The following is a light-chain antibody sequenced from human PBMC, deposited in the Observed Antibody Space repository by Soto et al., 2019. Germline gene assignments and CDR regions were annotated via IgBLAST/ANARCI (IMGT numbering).Light chain of an antibody. V-gene: IGLV2-14*03. CDR1: SSDI. CDR3: LSFTTSSTHV. J-gene: IGLJ1*01. Sequence: QSALTQPASVSGSPGQSITISCSGTSSDIVSWYQQQPGKAPKLMIYDVSNRPSGVSNRFSGSKSDNTASLTISGLQAEDEADYFCLSFTTSSTHVFGTGTKLTVL. CDR2: DVS.